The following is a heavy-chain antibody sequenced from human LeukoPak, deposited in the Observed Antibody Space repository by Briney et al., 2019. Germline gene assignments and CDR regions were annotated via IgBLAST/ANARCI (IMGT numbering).Heavy chain of an antibody. D-gene: IGHD1-1*01. J-gene: IGHJ3*02. CDR3: ARRELGQLERRRAFDI. CDR2: VNPNSGNT. V-gene: IGHV1-8*03. CDR1: GYTFTSYD. Sequence: GASVKVSCKASGYTFTSYDINWVRQATGQGLEWMGWVNPNSGNTGYAQKFQGRVTITRNTSISTAYMELSSLRSEDTAVYYCARRELGQLERRRAFDIWGQGTMVTVSS.